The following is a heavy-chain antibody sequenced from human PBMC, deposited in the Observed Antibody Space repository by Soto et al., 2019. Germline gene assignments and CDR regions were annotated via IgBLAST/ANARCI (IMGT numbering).Heavy chain of an antibody. CDR1: GFTFSSYG. J-gene: IGHJ6*02. CDR2: IWYDGSNK. Sequence: QVQLVESGGGVVQPGRSLRLSCAASGFTFSSYGMHWVRQAPGKGLEWVAVIWYDGSNKYYADSVKGRFTISRDNSKNTLYLQMNSLRAEDTAVYYCASNRVGVPRIYGMDVWGQGTTVTVSS. V-gene: IGHV3-33*01. D-gene: IGHD1-26*01. CDR3: ASNRVGVPRIYGMDV.